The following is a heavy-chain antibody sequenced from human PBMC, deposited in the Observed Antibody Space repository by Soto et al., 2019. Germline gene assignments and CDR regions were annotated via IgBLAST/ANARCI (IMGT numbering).Heavy chain of an antibody. Sequence: ASVKVSCKASGYTFTGYYMHWVRQAPGRGLEWMGWINPNSGGTNYAQKFQGWVTMTRDTSISTAYMELSRLRSDDTAVYYCARGLERHYYCSGDEGPHRYYCYVMDVSGQGTTDIVYS. D-gene: IGHD3-10*01. CDR1: GYTFTGYY. J-gene: IGHJ6*01. CDR2: INPNSGGT. CDR3: ARGLERHYYCSGDEGPHRYYCYVMDV. V-gene: IGHV1-2*04.